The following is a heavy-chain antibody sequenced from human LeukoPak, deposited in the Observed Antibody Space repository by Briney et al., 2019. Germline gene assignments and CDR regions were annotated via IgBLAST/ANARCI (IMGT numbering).Heavy chain of an antibody. CDR2: VRNDGSNE. Sequence: GGSLRLSCAASGFVLSDYGIHWVRQAPGKGLEWVAFVRNDGSNEYYVGSVKGRFTISRDKSKNTLYPQMNSLRAEDTAVYSCAKESDSGYHSEGPKTWGLGTLVTVSS. J-gene: IGHJ5*02. CDR3: AKESDSGYHSEGPKT. V-gene: IGHV3-30*02. D-gene: IGHD5-12*01. CDR1: GFVLSDYG.